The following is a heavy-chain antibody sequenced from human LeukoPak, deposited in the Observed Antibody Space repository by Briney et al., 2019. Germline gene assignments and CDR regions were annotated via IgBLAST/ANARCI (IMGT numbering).Heavy chain of an antibody. CDR2: INNDGRST. CDR1: GFTFSSYW. CDR3: AKSVFDSSGDPYMDV. J-gene: IGHJ6*03. D-gene: IGHD3-22*01. Sequence: GGSLRLSCAASGFTFSSYWMHWVRQAPGKGLVGVSRINNDGRSTNYADSVKGRFTISRDNSKSTLYLQMNSLRAEDTAVYYCAKSVFDSSGDPYMDVWGKGTTVTISS. V-gene: IGHV3-74*01.